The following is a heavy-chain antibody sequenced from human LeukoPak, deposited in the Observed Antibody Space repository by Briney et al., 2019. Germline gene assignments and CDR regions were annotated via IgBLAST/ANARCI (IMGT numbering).Heavy chain of an antibody. J-gene: IGHJ3*02. Sequence: GTSVKVSCKASGFSFTNSAVQWVRQARGQRLEWIGWIVVGSGNTIYVQKFQERVTITRDMFTSTAYMELSSLRSEDTAVYYCAAGYIGGAMVTNAFDIWGQGTMVTVSS. D-gene: IGHD5-18*01. CDR1: GFSFTNSA. CDR2: IVVGSGNT. V-gene: IGHV1-58*01. CDR3: AAGYIGGAMVTNAFDI.